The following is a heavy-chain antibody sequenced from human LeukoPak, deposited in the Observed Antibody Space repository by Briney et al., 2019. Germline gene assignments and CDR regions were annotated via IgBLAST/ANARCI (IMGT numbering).Heavy chain of an antibody. D-gene: IGHD3-22*01. CDR1: GFTFSSYE. CDR3: TRVGQSYSSSGQALDH. J-gene: IGHJ4*02. Sequence: GGSLTLSCAASGFTFSSYEINWVRQAPGKGLEWISYISGSADTAYYADSVKGRFTMSRDNARNSLYLQMNSLGAEDTAVYYCTRVGQSYSSSGQALDHWGQGTLVTVSS. CDR2: ISGSADTA. V-gene: IGHV3-48*03.